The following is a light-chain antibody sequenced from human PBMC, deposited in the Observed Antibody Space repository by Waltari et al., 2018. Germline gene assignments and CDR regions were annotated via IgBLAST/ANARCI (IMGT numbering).Light chain of an antibody. Sequence: EIVLTQSPATLSLSPGERAPLPCRASQSISSYLAWYQQKPGQAPRLLIYDASNRATGIPARFSGGGSGTDFTLTISSLEPEDFAVYYCQQRDSWWTFGQGTKVEIK. CDR3: QQRDSWWT. J-gene: IGKJ1*01. V-gene: IGKV3-11*01. CDR1: QSISSY. CDR2: DAS.